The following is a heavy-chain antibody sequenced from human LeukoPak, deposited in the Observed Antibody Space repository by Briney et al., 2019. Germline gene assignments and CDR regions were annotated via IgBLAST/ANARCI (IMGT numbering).Heavy chain of an antibody. CDR1: GYTFTSYG. V-gene: IGHV1-18*01. J-gene: IGHJ4*02. Sequence: GASVKVSCKSSGYTFTSYGISCVRQAPGQGLEWMAWIDPYTGNTHYAQKFQGRITVTRDTSVSTTYMELIWLTSADTARYYCAREYSASEHWGQGTLVTVSS. CDR2: IDPYTGNT. CDR3: AREYSASEH. D-gene: IGHD5-12*01.